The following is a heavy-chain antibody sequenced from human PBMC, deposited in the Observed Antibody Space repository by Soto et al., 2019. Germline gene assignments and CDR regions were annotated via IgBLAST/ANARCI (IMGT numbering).Heavy chain of an antibody. CDR3: ARGGYSGNSKDPFYI. V-gene: IGHV5-51*01. D-gene: IGHD6-25*01. J-gene: IGHJ3*02. Sequence: PXDSLTISRKGSGYTFTAYWIGSMGQMTGKGLECMGIIYPGDSDTIDSPSFQGQVTISADKSISTAYLQWSSLKASDTALFYCARGGYSGNSKDPFYIWGPGTMVTVSS. CDR1: GYTFTAYW. CDR2: IYPGDSDT.